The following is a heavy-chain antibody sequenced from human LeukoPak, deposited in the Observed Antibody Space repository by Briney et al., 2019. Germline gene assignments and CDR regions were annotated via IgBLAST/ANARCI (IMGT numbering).Heavy chain of an antibody. CDR3: AKADVEMATMGDY. Sequence: PGGSLRLSCAASGFTFSSYSMNWVRQAPGKGLEWVSSISSSSSYIYYADSVKGRFTISRDNAKNSLYLQMNSLRAEDTAVYYCAKADVEMATMGDYWGQGTLVTVSS. CDR2: ISSSSSYI. D-gene: IGHD5-24*01. J-gene: IGHJ4*02. CDR1: GFTFSSYS. V-gene: IGHV3-21*04.